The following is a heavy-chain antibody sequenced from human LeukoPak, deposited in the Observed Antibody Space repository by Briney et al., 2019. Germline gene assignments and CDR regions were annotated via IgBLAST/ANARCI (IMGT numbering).Heavy chain of an antibody. V-gene: IGHV3-48*04. D-gene: IGHD4-17*01. CDR1: GLTFSSYG. CDR2: ISSSGSTI. J-gene: IGHJ4*02. CDR3: ARDPLVRTVTTVPYYFDY. Sequence: PGRSLRLSCAASGLTFSSYGMHWVRQAPGKGLEWVSYISSSGSTIYYADSVKGRFTISRDNAKNSLHLQMNSLRAEDTAVYYCARDPLVRTVTTVPYYFDYWGQGTLVTVSS.